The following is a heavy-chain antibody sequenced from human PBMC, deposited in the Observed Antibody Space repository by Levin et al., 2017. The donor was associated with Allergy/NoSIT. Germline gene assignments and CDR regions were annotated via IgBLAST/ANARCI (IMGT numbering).Heavy chain of an antibody. CDR1: GFTVSSNY. CDR2: IYSGGST. Sequence: GGSLRLSCAASGFTVSSNYMSWVRQAPGKGLEWVSVIYSGGSTYYADSVKGRFTISRDNSKNTLYLQMNSLRAEDTAVYYCAREAYCGGDCYFHYWGQGTLVTVSS. D-gene: IGHD2-21*02. V-gene: IGHV3-53*01. CDR3: AREAYCGGDCYFHY. J-gene: IGHJ4*02.